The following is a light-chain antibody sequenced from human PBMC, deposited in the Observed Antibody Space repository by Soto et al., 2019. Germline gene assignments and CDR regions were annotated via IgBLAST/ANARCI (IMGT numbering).Light chain of an antibody. V-gene: IGLV2-23*02. Sequence: QSALTQPASVSGSPGQSITISCTGTSSDVGGHNLVSWYQQHPGQAPKLMIYEVSKRPLGVSARFSAYKSGNTASLTISGRQAEDEADYYCCSYGGSRAVFGGGTQLTVL. CDR2: EVS. J-gene: IGLJ7*01. CDR1: SSDVGGHNL. CDR3: CSYGGSRAV.